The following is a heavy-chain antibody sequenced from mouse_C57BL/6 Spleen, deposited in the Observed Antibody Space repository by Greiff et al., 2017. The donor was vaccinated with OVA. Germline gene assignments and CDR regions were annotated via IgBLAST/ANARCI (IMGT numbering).Heavy chain of an antibody. V-gene: IGHV10-1*01. J-gene: IGHJ2*01. CDR3: VRLSSYYFDY. Sequence: EVQRVESGGGLVQPKGSLKLSCAASGFSFNTYAMNWVRQAPGKGLEWVARIRSKSNNYATYYADSVKDRFTISRDDSESMLYLQMNNLKTEDTAMYYCVRLSSYYFDYWGQGTTLTVSS. D-gene: IGHD3-1*01. CDR2: IRSKSNNYAT. CDR1: GFSFNTYA.